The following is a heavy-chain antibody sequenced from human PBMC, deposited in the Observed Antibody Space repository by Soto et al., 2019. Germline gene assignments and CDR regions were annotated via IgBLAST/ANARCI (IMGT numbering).Heavy chain of an antibody. Sequence: TLSLTCTVSCRPISRGGYYWSGIRQHPGKGLEWIGYIYYSGSTYYKPSLKSRVTISVDTSKNQFSLKLSSVTAADTAVYYCARTPGHWGQGTLVTVPS. CDR3: ARTPGH. V-gene: IGHV4-31*03. J-gene: IGHJ4*02. CDR2: IYYSGST. CDR1: CRPISRGGYY.